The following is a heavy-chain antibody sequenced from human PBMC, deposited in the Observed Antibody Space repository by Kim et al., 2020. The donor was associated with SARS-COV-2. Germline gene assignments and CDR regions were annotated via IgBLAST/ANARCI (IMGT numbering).Heavy chain of an antibody. CDR1: GFTFSSYW. D-gene: IGHD3-10*01. CDR3: ARARVVRGEGWFDP. Sequence: GGSLRLSCAASGFTFSSYWMSWVRQAPGKGLEWVANIKQDGSEKYYVDSVKGRFTISRDNAKNSLYLQMNSLRAEDTAVYYCARARVVRGEGWFDPWGQGTLVTVSS. V-gene: IGHV3-7*01. J-gene: IGHJ5*02. CDR2: IKQDGSEK.